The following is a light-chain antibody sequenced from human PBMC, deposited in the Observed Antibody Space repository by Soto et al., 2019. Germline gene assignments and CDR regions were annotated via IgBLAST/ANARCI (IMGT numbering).Light chain of an antibody. CDR2: EVS. V-gene: IGLV2-14*01. J-gene: IGLJ2*01. CDR3: SSYTSPSTRVI. CDR1: SSDIGVYNY. Sequence: QSALTQPASVSGSPGQSITISCTGTSSDIGVYNYVSWYQQPPGKAPKLIIYEVSNRPSGLSNRFSGSKSGNTASLTISGLQAEDEAYYYCSSYTSPSTRVIFGGGTKLTVL.